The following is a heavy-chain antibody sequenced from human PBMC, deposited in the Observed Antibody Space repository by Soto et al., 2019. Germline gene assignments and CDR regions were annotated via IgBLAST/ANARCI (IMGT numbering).Heavy chain of an antibody. V-gene: IGHV3-23*01. J-gene: IGHJ4*02. Sequence: EVQLLESGGGLVQPGGSLRLSCAASGFTFSSYAMSWVRQAPGKGLEWVSAISGSGGNTYYADSVKGRFTISRDNSKNTLYLQMNSLRAEDTAVYYRASPEKYSYYEFDYWGQGTLVTVSS. D-gene: IGHD4-4*01. CDR2: ISGSGGNT. CDR1: GFTFSSYA. CDR3: ASPEKYSYYEFDY.